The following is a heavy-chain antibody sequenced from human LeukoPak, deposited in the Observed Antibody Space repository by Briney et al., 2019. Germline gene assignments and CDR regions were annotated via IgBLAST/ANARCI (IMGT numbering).Heavy chain of an antibody. D-gene: IGHD2-2*02. CDR2: ISAYNGNT. V-gene: IGHV1-18*01. CDR3: ARGGYCSSTSCYIFDY. CDR1: GYTFTTYG. Sequence: VASVKVSCKASGYTFTTYGISWVRQAPGQGLEWMGWISAYNGNTNYAQKLQGRVTMTTETSTSTAYMELRSLRSDDTAVYYCARGGYCSSTSCYIFDYWGQGTLVTVSS. J-gene: IGHJ4*02.